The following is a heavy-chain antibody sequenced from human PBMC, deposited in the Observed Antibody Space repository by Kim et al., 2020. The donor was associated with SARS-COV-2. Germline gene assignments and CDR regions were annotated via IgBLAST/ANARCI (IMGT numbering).Heavy chain of an antibody. CDR3: ASDSSYALAV. Sequence: AAPVKGRFTISRDNAKNTLVLQMNSRRAEDTAVYFCASDSSYALAVWSQGTTVTVSS. J-gene: IGHJ6*02. V-gene: IGHV3-74*01.